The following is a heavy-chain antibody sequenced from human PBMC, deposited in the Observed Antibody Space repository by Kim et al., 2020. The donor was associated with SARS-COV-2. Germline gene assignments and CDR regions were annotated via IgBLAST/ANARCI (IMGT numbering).Heavy chain of an antibody. D-gene: IGHD6-19*01. J-gene: IGHJ4*02. Sequence: SETLSLTCTVSGGSIGSYFWSWVRQTPGMGLEWIGFAFYSGTHKYNPSLKSRVTISIDTYNNQFSLNLSSVTAEDTAVYFCAGGHSGGWYSEFDYWAQGTLVTVSS. CDR3: AGGHSGGWYSEFDY. CDR1: GGSIGSYF. CDR2: AFYSGTH. V-gene: IGHV4-59*03.